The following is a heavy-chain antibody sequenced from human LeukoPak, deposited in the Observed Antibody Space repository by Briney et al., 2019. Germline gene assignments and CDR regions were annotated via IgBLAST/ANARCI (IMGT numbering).Heavy chain of an antibody. J-gene: IGHJ4*02. CDR2: IKQDESEK. D-gene: IGHD2-2*01. V-gene: IGHV3-7*01. CDR3: ARFTYLGSSRPCYFDS. Sequence: PGGSLRLSCAASGFTFSNYWMSWVRQAPGKGLEWVANIKQDESEKYHVDSVKGRFTISRDNANNTLYLQMNSLRAEDTAVYYCARFTYLGSSRPCYFDSWGQGTLVTVSS. CDR1: GFTFSNYW.